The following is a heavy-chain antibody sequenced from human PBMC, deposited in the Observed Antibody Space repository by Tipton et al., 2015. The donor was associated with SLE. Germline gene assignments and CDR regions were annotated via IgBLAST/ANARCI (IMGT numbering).Heavy chain of an antibody. Sequence: TLSLTCSVSGASINSDDYYWSWIRQPPGKGLEWIGEIHHSGSTNYNPSLKSRVTVSLDTSKNQFSLKVSSVTAADTAVYYCARGLEAYSSGWRYYYYYMDVWGKGTTVTVSS. D-gene: IGHD6-19*01. CDR3: ARGLEAYSSGWRYYYYYMDV. V-gene: IGHV4-34*01. CDR1: GASINSDDYY. J-gene: IGHJ6*03. CDR2: IHHSGST.